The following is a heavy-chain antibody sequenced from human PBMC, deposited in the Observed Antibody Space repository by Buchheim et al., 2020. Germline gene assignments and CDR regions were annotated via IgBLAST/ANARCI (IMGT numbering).Heavy chain of an antibody. CDR2: INHSGST. CDR3: ARGQGSSWYWSKRVDY. D-gene: IGHD6-13*01. V-gene: IGHV4-34*01. CDR1: GGSFSGYY. Sequence: QVQLQQWGAGLLKPSETLSLTCAVYGGSFSGYYWGWIRQPPGKGLEWIGEINHSGSTNYNPPLKSRVTISVDTSKNQFSLKLSSVTAADTAVYYCARGQGSSWYWSKRVDYWGQGTL. J-gene: IGHJ4*02.